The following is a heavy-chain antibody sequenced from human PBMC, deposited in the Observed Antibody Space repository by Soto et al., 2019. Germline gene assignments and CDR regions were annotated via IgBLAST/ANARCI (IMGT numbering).Heavy chain of an antibody. CDR2: ISGSGGST. CDR3: ARRGSGSYYDY. J-gene: IGHJ4*02. V-gene: IGHV3-23*01. D-gene: IGHD1-26*01. CDR1: GFTFSSYA. Sequence: EVQLLESGGGLVQPGGSLRLSCAASGFTFSSYAMRWVRQAPVKGLEWVSAISGSGGSTYYADSVKGRFTISRDNSKNPLYLQMNSLRAADTAVYYCARRGSGSYYDYWGQGTLVTASS.